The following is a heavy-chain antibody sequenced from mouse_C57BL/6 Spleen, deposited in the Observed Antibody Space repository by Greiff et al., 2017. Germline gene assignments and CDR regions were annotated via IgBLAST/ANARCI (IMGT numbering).Heavy chain of an antibody. Sequence: QVQLKESGPELVKPGASVKISCKASGYAFSSSWMNWVKQRPGKGLEWIGRIYPGDGDTNYNGKFKGKATLTADKSYSTAYMQLSSLTSDDSAVYFCARSRGLLLDYWGQGTTLTVSS. D-gene: IGHD2-3*01. V-gene: IGHV1-82*01. J-gene: IGHJ2*01. CDR3: ARSRGLLLDY. CDR2: IYPGDGDT. CDR1: GYAFSSSW.